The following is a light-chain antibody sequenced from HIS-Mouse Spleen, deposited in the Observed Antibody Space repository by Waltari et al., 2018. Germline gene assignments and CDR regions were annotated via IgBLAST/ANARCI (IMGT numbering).Light chain of an antibody. CDR3: QQLNSYXXT. V-gene: IGKV1-9*01. J-gene: IGKJ1*01. Sequence: DIQLTQSPSFLSASVGXRVTITSXDSQGISSCLAWYQQKPGKAPKLLIYAASTLQGGVPSRFRXSGXGTEFSLTISSLQPEDFATYYCQQLNSYXXTXGQGTKVEI. CDR1: QGISSC. CDR2: AAS.